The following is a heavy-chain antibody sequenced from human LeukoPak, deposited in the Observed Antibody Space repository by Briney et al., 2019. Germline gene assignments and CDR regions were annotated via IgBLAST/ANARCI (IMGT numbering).Heavy chain of an antibody. CDR2: ISSSSSYI. Sequence: GGSLRLSCAASGFTFSSYSMNWVRQAPGKGLEWVSSISSSSSYIYYADSVKGRFTISRDNAKNSLYLQMNSLRAEDTAVYYCARADIVLMVYATYYYYGMDVWGQGTTVTVSS. V-gene: IGHV3-21*01. D-gene: IGHD2-8*01. J-gene: IGHJ6*02. CDR1: GFTFSSYS. CDR3: ARADIVLMVYATYYYYGMDV.